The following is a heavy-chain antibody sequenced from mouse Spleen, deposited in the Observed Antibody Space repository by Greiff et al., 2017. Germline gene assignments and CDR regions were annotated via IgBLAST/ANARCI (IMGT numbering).Heavy chain of an antibody. D-gene: IGHD1-1*01. CDR1: GYAFSSSW. J-gene: IGHJ4*01. V-gene: IGHV1-82*01. CDR3: AREPDYYYGSSPMDY. CDR2: IYPGDGDT. Sequence: QVQLKQSGPELVKPGASVKISCKASGYAFSSSWMNWVKQRPGKGLEWIGRIYPGDGDTNYNGKFKGKATLTADKSSSTAYMQLSSLTSEDSAVYFCAREPDYYYGSSPMDYWGQGTSVTVSS.